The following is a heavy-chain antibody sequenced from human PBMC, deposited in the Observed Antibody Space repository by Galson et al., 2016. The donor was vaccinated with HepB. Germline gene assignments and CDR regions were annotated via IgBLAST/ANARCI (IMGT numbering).Heavy chain of an antibody. D-gene: IGHD7-27*01. CDR3: ASDVNLVGTDYFDN. CDR2: ISSFGGTI. Sequence: SLRLSCAASGFTFSDYYMSWIRQAPGTGLQWVSYISSFGGTIYYADSVKGRFTISRDNAKNSLYQQMNSLRAEDTAVYYCASDVNLVGTDYFDNWGQGTLVAVSS. J-gene: IGHJ4*02. V-gene: IGHV3-11*01. CDR1: GFTFSDYY.